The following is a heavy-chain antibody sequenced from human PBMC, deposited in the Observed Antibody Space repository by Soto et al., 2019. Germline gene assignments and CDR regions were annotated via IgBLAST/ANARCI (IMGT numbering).Heavy chain of an antibody. CDR3: ARVRDWFDP. CDR1: GGSFSGYY. Sequence: TLSLTCAVYGGSFSGYYWNWIRQPPGKGLEWIGEIDHSGYTNYNPSLKSRVTISVDTSKNQFSLRLTSVTAADTAVYYCARVRDWFDPWGQGTLVTVSS. V-gene: IGHV4-34*01. J-gene: IGHJ5*02. CDR2: IDHSGYT. D-gene: IGHD3-3*01.